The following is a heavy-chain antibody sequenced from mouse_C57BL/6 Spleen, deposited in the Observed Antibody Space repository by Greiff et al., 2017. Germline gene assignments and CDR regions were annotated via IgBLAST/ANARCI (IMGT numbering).Heavy chain of an antibody. V-gene: IGHV1-80*01. D-gene: IGHD2-4*01. CDR3: ARWGYYDYDGYAMDY. CDR1: GYAFSSYW. Sequence: VQLQQSGAELVKPGASVKISCKASGYAFSSYWMNWVKQRPGQGLEWIGQIYPGDGDTNYNGKFKGKATLTADKSSSTAYMQLSSLTSEDSAVYFCARWGYYDYDGYAMDYWGQGTSVTVSS. CDR2: IYPGDGDT. J-gene: IGHJ4*01.